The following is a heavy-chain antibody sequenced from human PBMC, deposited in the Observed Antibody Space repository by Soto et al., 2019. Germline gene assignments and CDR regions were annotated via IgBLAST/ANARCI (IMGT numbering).Heavy chain of an antibody. J-gene: IGHJ3*02. Sequence: PSETLSLTCTVSGGSISSGGYYWSWIRQHPGKGLEWIGYIYYSGSTYYNPSLKSRVTISVDTSKNQFSLKLSSVTAADTAVYYCARYDNSGSHGVDIWGQGTMVTGSS. D-gene: IGHD3-22*01. V-gene: IGHV4-31*03. CDR3: ARYDNSGSHGVDI. CDR1: GGSISSGGYY. CDR2: IYYSGST.